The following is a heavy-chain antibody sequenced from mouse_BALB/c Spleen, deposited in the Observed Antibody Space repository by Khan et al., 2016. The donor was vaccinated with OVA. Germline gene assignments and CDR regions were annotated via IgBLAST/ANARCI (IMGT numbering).Heavy chain of an antibody. J-gene: IGHJ3*01. Sequence: VQLQQSGPELMKPGTSVKLSCKASGYSFTTYYIHWVMQSHGKSLEWIGYIDPFSGGATYNHKFKGTATLTVDKSSSTAYIHLSNLTSEDSAVYEYTSRGFCAGMTYWGQGTLVTVSA. CDR1: GYSFTTYY. CDR3: TSRGFCAGMTY. V-gene: IGHV1S135*01. CDR2: IDPFSGGA. D-gene: IGHD1-1*01.